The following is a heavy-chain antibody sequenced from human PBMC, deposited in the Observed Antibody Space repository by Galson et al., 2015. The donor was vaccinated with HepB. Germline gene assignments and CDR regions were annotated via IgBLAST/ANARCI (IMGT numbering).Heavy chain of an antibody. CDR2: ISGSGGST. J-gene: IGHJ4*02. V-gene: IGHV3-23*01. D-gene: IGHD1-1*01. Sequence: SLRLSCAASGFTFSNYAMIWVRQAPGMGLEWVSGISGSGGSTYYADSMKGRFTISRDSSKSTLSLQMHSLRAEDTALYYCARSSNWNQRRAFDFWGQGTLVTVSS. CDR1: GFTFSNYA. CDR3: ARSSNWNQRRAFDF.